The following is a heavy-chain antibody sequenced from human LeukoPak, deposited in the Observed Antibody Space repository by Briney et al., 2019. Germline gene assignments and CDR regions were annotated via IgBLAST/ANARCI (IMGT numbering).Heavy chain of an antibody. CDR3: ARKDFSSGSFTY. D-gene: IGHD3-22*01. CDR1: GFTFSSYS. CDR2: ISSGSYI. J-gene: IGHJ4*02. V-gene: IGHV3-21*06. Sequence: KPGGSLRLSCAASGFTFSSYSMNWVRQAPGKGLEWVSSISSGSYIYYADSVKGRFTISRDNAQNSPYLDMSSLRAEDTAVYYCARKDFSSGSFTYWGQGTLVTVSS.